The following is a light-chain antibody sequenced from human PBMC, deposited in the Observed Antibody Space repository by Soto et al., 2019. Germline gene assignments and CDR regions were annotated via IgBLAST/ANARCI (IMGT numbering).Light chain of an antibody. J-gene: IGKJ4*01. CDR3: RQYGSSPLT. CDR2: GAS. V-gene: IGKV3-20*01. Sequence: EIVLTQTPGTLSLSPGERATLSCRASQSVSSSFLAWYQQKPGQAPRLLIYGASSRATGIPDRFSGSGSGTDFTLTISRLEPEDVAVYYCRQYGSSPLTFGGGTKVEFK. CDR1: QSVSSSF.